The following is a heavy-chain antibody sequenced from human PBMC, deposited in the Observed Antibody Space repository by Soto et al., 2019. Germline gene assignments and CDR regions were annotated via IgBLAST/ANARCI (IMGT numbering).Heavy chain of an antibody. V-gene: IGHV3-66*01. D-gene: IGHD3-16*01. J-gene: IGHJ4*02. CDR1: GFTVSTKY. CDR2: IYSGGST. CDR3: ARDPWAADY. Sequence: EVQLVESGGGLVQPGGSLRLSCAASGFTVSTKYMSWVRQAPGKGLEWVSVIYSGGSTFYAESVRGRFTISRDNSKNTVNLQMNSLRAEATAVYYCARDPWAADYWGQGTLVTVSS.